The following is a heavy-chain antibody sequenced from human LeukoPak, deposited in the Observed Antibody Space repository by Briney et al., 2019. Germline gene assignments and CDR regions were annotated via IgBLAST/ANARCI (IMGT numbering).Heavy chain of an antibody. CDR3: ARDNSVGDTAWWFDP. CDR1: GYTFTNYY. CDR2: INPSGGST. Sequence: GASVKVSCKASGYTFTNYYMHWVRQAPGQGLEWMGIINPSGGSTNYAQKFQGRLSLTRDMSTSTDYMELSSLRSEDTAVYYCARDNSVGDTAWWFDPWGQGTLVTVSS. D-gene: IGHD1-26*01. V-gene: IGHV1-46*01. J-gene: IGHJ5*02.